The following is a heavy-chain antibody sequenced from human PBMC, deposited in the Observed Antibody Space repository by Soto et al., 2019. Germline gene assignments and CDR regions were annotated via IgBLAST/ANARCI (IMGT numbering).Heavy chain of an antibody. CDR1: GFSRTTSGAG. CDR3: AHRTTTVTTGFDP. Sequence: QSTLKESGPTLVKPTQTLTLTCTFSGFSRTTSGAGVGWIRQPPGKPLEWLALIYWDADQRYSPSLKSRLTITKDTANIQVVLTTTNRDPSDTATYVCAHRTTTVTTGFDPWGQGTLVTVSS. J-gene: IGHJ5*02. CDR2: IYWDADQ. V-gene: IGHV2-5*02. D-gene: IGHD4-17*01.